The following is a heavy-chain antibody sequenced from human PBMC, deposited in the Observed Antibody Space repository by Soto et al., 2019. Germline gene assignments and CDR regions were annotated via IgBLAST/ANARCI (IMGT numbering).Heavy chain of an antibody. J-gene: IGHJ4*02. CDR3: ASSYYDYIWGSYRRYYFDY. V-gene: IGHV4-39*01. CDR1: GGSISSSSYY. D-gene: IGHD3-16*02. Sequence: PSETLSLTCTVSGGSISSSSYYWGWIRQPPGKGLEWIGSIYYSGSTYYNPSLKSRVTISVDTSKNQFSLKLSSVTAADTAVYYCASSYYDYIWGSYRRYYFDYWGQGTLVT. CDR2: IYYSGST.